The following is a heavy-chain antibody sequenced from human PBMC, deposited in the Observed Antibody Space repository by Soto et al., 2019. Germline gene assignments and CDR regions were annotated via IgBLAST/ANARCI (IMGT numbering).Heavy chain of an antibody. CDR1: GGSISSYY. CDR2: IYNSVST. Sequence: QVQLQESGPGLVKPSETLSLTCTVSGGSISSYYWSWIRQPPGKGLEWIGFIYNSVSTNYNPSLKSRVNISVDTSKNQFSLKLSSVTAADTAVYYCASLAEQSGAGFDPWGQGTLVTVSS. V-gene: IGHV4-59*01. D-gene: IGHD1-1*01. J-gene: IGHJ5*02. CDR3: ASLAEQSGAGFDP.